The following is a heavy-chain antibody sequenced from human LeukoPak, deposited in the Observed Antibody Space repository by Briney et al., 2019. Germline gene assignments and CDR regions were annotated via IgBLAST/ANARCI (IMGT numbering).Heavy chain of an antibody. CDR2: INGSGGST. D-gene: IGHD3-22*01. CDR1: GFTFSSYA. J-gene: IGHJ4*02. Sequence: GGSLRLSCAASGFTFSSYAMSWVRQAPGKGLEWVSAINGSGGSTYYADSVKGRFTISRDNSKNTLYLQMNSLRAEDTAVYYCAKDHYYDSSGYSDYWGQGTLVTVSS. V-gene: IGHV3-23*01. CDR3: AKDHYYDSSGYSDY.